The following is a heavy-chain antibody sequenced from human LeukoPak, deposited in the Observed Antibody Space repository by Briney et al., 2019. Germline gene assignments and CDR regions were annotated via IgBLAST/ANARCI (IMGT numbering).Heavy chain of an antibody. J-gene: IGHJ3*02. CDR1: GFTFSSYA. V-gene: IGHV3-23*01. Sequence: GGSLRLSCAASGFTFSSYAMSWVRQSPGKGLEWVSHISGSGSRTYYADSVKGRFTISRDSSKNTLYLQTNSLRAEDTALYYCAKDEPGYSGSWDDAFDIWGQGTMVTVSS. CDR3: AKDEPGYSGSWDDAFDI. D-gene: IGHD1-26*01. CDR2: ISGSGSRT.